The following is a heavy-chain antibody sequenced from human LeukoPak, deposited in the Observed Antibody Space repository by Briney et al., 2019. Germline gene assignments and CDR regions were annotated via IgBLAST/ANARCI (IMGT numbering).Heavy chain of an antibody. D-gene: IGHD3-22*01. CDR2: ISGSGGST. J-gene: IGHJ4*02. CDR1: GFTFSSYA. CDR3: AKFGGRYYYDSSGYYYFDY. V-gene: IGHV3-23*01. Sequence: GGSLRLPCAASGFTFSSYAMSWVRQAPGKGLEWVSAISGSGGSTYYADSVKGRFTISRDNSKNTLYLQMNSLRAEDTAVYYCAKFGGRYYYDSSGYYYFDYWSQGTLVTVSS.